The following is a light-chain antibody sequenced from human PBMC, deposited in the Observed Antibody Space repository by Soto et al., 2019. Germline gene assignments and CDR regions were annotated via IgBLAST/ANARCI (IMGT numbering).Light chain of an antibody. V-gene: IGKV3-11*02. J-gene: IGKJ4*01. CDR3: QQRRNWPLT. CDR1: QNIDTY. CDR2: DAS. Sequence: EIVLTQSPATLSLSPWERVTLSCRASQNIDTYLAWYQQKPGQAPSLLIYDASSQATGLPARFSGSGSGRDFTLTITSLEPEDSAVYYCQQRRNWPLTFGGGTKVEIK.